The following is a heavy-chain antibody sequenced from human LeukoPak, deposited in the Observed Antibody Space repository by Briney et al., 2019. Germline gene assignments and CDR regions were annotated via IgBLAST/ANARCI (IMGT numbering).Heavy chain of an antibody. CDR3: ARTTEGYCRGRSCYSYYYYMDV. CDR2: INANSGDT. Sequence: ASVKVSCKASGHTFTGYYMHWVRQAPGQGLEWMGWINANSGDTNYAQKFQGRVTMTRDTSISTAYMELSRLRSDDTAVYYCARTTEGYCRGRSCYSYYYYMDVWGKGTTVTVSS. CDR1: GHTFTGYY. J-gene: IGHJ6*03. V-gene: IGHV1-2*02. D-gene: IGHD2-15*01.